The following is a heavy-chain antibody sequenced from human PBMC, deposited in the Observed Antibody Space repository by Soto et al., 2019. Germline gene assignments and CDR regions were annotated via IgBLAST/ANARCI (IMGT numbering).Heavy chain of an antibody. V-gene: IGHV3-30*03. CDR3: ARDFRPPYGVRYFDY. CDR2: VSYDGSNK. CDR1: GFTFSSYG. D-gene: IGHD4-17*01. J-gene: IGHJ4*02. Sequence: GGSLRLSCAASGFTFSSYGVHWVRQAPGKGLEWVASVSYDGSNKHYADSVKGRFTISRHNSKNTLYLLMNSLRAEDTAVCYCARDFRPPYGVRYFDYWGQGT.